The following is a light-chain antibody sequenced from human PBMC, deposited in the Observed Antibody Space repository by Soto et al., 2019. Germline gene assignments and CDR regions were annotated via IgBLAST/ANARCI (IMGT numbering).Light chain of an antibody. CDR3: QQYGSSTFT. CDR1: QSVSSSY. Sequence: EIVLTQSPGTLSLSPGERATLSRRASQSVSSSYLAWYQQKPGQAPRLLIYGASSRATGIPDRFSGSGSGTDFTLTISRLEPEDFAVYYCQQYGSSTFTFGPGTKVD. J-gene: IGKJ3*01. V-gene: IGKV3-20*01. CDR2: GAS.